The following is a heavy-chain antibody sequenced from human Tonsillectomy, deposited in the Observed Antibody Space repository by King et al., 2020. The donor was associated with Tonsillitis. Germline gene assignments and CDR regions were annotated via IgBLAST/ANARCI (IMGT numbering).Heavy chain of an antibody. J-gene: IGHJ3*02. CDR2: ISSNGGST. Sequence: VQLVESGGGLVQPGGSLRLSCSAAGFTFSSYAMHWFRQAPGKGLEYVSAISSNGGSTYYADSVKGRFTISRDNSKNTRYLQMSSLRAEDTAVYYCVRVVITFMGAFDIWGQGTMVTVSS. CDR3: VRVVITFMGAFDI. V-gene: IGHV3-64D*06. D-gene: IGHD3-22*01. CDR1: GFTFSSYA.